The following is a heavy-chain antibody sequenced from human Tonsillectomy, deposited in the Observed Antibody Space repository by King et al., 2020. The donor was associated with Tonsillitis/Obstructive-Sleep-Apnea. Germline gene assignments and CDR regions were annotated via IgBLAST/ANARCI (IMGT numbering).Heavy chain of an antibody. CDR2: IYYSGST. CDR1: GGSISSYY. J-gene: IGHJ6*03. D-gene: IGHD3-10*01. Sequence: VQLQESGPGLVKPSETLSLTCTVSGGSISSYYWSWIRQPPGKGLEWIGYIYYSGSTKYNPSLKSRVTMSVDTSKNQLSLKLSSVTAADTAVYYCARHAVGELYAYYYYYYMDVWGKGTTVTVSS. CDR3: ARHAVGELYAYYYYYYMDV. V-gene: IGHV4-59*08.